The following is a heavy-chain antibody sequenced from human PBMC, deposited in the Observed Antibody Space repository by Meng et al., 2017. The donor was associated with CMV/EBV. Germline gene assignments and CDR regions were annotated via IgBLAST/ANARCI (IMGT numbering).Heavy chain of an antibody. CDR2: ISSSSSYI. J-gene: IGHJ4*02. D-gene: IGHD6-19*01. V-gene: IGHV3-21*01. CDR3: ARGGGPSSGYSSGWASGY. CDR1: GFTFSSYS. Sequence: GESLKISCAASGFTFSSYSMNWVRQAPGKGLEWVSSISSSSSYIYYADSVKGRFTISRDNAKNSLYLQMNSLRAEDTAVYYCARGGGPSSGYSSGWASGYWGQGTPVTVSS.